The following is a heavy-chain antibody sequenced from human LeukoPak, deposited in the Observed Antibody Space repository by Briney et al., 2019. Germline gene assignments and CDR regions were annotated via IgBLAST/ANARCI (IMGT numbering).Heavy chain of an antibody. V-gene: IGHV4-59*08. CDR1: GGSFSGYH. J-gene: IGHJ3*01. CDR2: IYYSGTT. D-gene: IGHD1-26*01. Sequence: SETLSLTCAVYGGSFSGYHWSWIRQPPGKGLEWIGHIYYSGTTNYNASLKSRVTISLDTSKSQFSLEVISVTAADTAMYYCARHSLEWELLGNDAFDVWGQGTMVTVSS. CDR3: ARHSLEWELLGNDAFDV.